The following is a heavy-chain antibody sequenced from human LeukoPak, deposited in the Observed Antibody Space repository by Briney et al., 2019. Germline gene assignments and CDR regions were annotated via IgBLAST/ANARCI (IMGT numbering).Heavy chain of an antibody. J-gene: IGHJ6*02. V-gene: IGHV1-69*01. CDR1: GGTFSSYA. CDR2: IIPIFGTA. D-gene: IGHD4-17*01. Sequence: EASVKVSCKASGGTFSSYAISWVRQAPGQGLEWMGGIIPIFGTANYAQKFQGRVTITADESTSTAYMELSSLRSEDTAVYYCARDRPPGGYGDYYYGMDVWGQGTTVTVSS. CDR3: ARDRPPGGYGDYYYGMDV.